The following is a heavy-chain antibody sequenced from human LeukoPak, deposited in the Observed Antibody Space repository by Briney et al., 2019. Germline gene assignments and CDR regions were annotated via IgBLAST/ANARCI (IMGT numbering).Heavy chain of an antibody. J-gene: IGHJ4*02. CDR1: GFTFSSYS. V-gene: IGHV3-21*04. D-gene: IGHD5-18*01. Sequence: GGSLRLSCAASGFTFSSYSMNWVRQAPGKGLEWVSSISSSSSYIYYADSVKGRFTISRDNAKNSLYLQMNSLRAEDTAVYYCAKDVDTAMVTFDYWGQGTLVTVSS. CDR2: ISSSSSYI. CDR3: AKDVDTAMVTFDY.